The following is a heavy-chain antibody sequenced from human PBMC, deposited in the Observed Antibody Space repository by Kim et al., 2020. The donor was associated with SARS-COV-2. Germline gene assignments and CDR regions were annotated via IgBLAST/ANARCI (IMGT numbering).Heavy chain of an antibody. CDR1: GGSFSGYY. D-gene: IGHD4-17*01. V-gene: IGHV4-34*01. J-gene: IGHJ6*02. CDR2: INHSGST. CDR3: ASGERYGDSQYYYGMDV. Sequence: SETLSLTCAVYGGSFSGYYWSWIRQPPGKGLEWIGEINHSGSTNYNPSLKSRVTISVDTSKNQFSLKLSSVTAADTAVYYCASGERYGDSQYYYGMDVWGQGTTVTVSS.